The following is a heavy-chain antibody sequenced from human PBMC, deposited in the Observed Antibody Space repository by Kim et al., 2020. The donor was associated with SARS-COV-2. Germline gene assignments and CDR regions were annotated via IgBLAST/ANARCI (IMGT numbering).Heavy chain of an antibody. D-gene: IGHD3-9*01. CDR3: ARGTGDYDILTGLDY. J-gene: IGHJ4*02. CDR2: INPSGGST. V-gene: IGHV1-46*01. Sequence: ASVKVSCKASGYTFTSYYMHWVRQAPGQRLEWMGIINPSGGSTSYAQKFQGTVTMTRDTSTSTVYMELSSLRSEDTAVYYCARGTGDYDILTGLDYWGQGTLVTVSS. CDR1: GYTFTSYY.